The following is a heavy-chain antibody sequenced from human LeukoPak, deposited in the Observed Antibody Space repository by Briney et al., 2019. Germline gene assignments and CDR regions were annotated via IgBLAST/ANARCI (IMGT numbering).Heavy chain of an antibody. D-gene: IGHD3-10*01. J-gene: IGHJ4*02. CDR2: ISYDGSNK. CDR1: GFTFSSYG. Sequence: GGSLRLSCAPSGFTFSSYGMHWVRQAPGKGLEWVAVISYDGSNKYYADSVKGRFTISRDNSKNTLYLQMNSLRAEDTAVYYCARNMLRGAAPIDYWGQGTLVTVSS. V-gene: IGHV3-30*03. CDR3: ARNMLRGAAPIDY.